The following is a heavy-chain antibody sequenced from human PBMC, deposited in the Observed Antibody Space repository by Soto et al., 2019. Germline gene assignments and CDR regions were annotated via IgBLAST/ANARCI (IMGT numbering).Heavy chain of an antibody. D-gene: IGHD3-22*01. CDR3: ARNYYDSSGHYSIFDY. J-gene: IGHJ4*02. Sequence: SETLSLTCTVSGGSISSYYWSWIRQPPGKGLEWVGYIYYSGSTNYNPSLKSRVTISIDTSKNQFSLKLSSVTAADTAVYYCARNYYDSSGHYSIFDYWGQGTLVTVSS. V-gene: IGHV4-59*01. CDR2: IYYSGST. CDR1: GGSISSYY.